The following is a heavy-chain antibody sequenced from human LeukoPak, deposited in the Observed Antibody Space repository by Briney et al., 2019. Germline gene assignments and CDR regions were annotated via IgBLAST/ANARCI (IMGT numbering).Heavy chain of an antibody. V-gene: IGHV1-2*02. CDR3: PRGSRISRSHFDY. CDR2: INPNSGGT. Sequence: ASVKVSCEASGYTFTGYYMHWVRQAPGQGLEWMGWINPNSGGTNYAQKFQGRVTMTRDTSISTAYMELSRLRSDDTAVYYCPRGSRISRSHFDYWGQGTLVTVSS. J-gene: IGHJ4*02. CDR1: GYTFTGYY.